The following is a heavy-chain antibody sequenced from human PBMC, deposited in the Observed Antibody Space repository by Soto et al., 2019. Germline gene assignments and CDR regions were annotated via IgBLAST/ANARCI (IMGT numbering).Heavy chain of an antibody. J-gene: IGHJ4*02. CDR3: AREGRSPAHY. Sequence: QVQLVQSGAEVKKPGASVKVSCKASAYTFTTYGFTWVRQAPGQGLEWMGWITTYTGDRNYMQKFQGRLTVPTDTSTSTAYMELRSLRSGDTAVYYCAREGRSPAHYWGPGTLVTVSS. CDR2: ITTYTGDR. V-gene: IGHV1-18*01. CDR1: AYTFTTYG.